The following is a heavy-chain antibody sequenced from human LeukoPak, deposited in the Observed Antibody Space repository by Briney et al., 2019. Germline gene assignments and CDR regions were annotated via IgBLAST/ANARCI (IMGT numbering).Heavy chain of an antibody. CDR1: GGSFSGYY. D-gene: IGHD3-22*01. CDR3: ARSYDSSGYFDC. CDR2: INHGGST. V-gene: IGHV4-34*01. J-gene: IGHJ4*02. Sequence: PSETLSLTCAVYGGSFSGYYWSWIRQPPGKGLEWIGEINHGGSTNYNPSLKSRVTISVDTSKNQFSLKLSSVTAADTAVYYCARSYDSSGYFDCWGQGTLVTVSS.